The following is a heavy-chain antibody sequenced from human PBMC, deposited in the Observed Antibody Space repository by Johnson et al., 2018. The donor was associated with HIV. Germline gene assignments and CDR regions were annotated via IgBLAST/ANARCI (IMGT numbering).Heavy chain of an antibody. CDR2: IWYDGSNK. CDR3: ARDPFGALDGDAFDI. Sequence: QVQLVASGGGVVQPGRSLRLSCAASGFTFITYGMHWVLQAPGKGLEWVAVIWYDGSNKYYADSVKGRFTISRDNSKNTLYLQMNSLRAEDTAVYYCARDPFGALDGDAFDIWGQGTMVTVSS. V-gene: IGHV3-30*19. J-gene: IGHJ3*02. D-gene: IGHD3-10*01. CDR1: GFTFITYG.